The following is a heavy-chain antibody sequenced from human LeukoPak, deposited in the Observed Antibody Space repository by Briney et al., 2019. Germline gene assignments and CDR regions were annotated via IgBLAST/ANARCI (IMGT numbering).Heavy chain of an antibody. CDR3: VKTIAVAGEGWYFDY. J-gene: IGHJ4*02. CDR2: IRYDGTNK. V-gene: IGHV3-30*02. Sequence: GGSLRLSCAASGFTFSNYATPWVRQAPGKGLEWVAFIRYDGTNKYYADSVKGRFTISRDNSKNTLYLQMNSLRADDTAVYYCVKTIAVAGEGWYFDYWGQGILVTVSS. D-gene: IGHD6-19*01. CDR1: GFTFSNYA.